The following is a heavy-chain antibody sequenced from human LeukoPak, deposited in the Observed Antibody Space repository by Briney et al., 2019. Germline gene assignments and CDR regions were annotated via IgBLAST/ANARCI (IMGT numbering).Heavy chain of an antibody. CDR2: IITIIGIA. V-gene: IGHV1-69*04. CDR3: ARDNGRGDIVVVPAAISIGGFDY. CDR1: GGTFSSYA. J-gene: IGHJ4*02. D-gene: IGHD2-2*01. Sequence: SVKVSCKASGGTFSSYAISWVRQAPGQGLESMGRIITIIGIANYAQKFQGRVTITTDKSTSTAYMELSSLRSEDTAVYYCARDNGRGDIVVVPAAISIGGFDYWGQGPLVTVSS.